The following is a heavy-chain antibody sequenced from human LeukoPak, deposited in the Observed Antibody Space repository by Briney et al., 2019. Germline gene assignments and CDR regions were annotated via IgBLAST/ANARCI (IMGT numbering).Heavy chain of an antibody. CDR1: GGSFSGYY. CDR3: ARVRGQWLRVNYYYGMDV. CDR2: INHSGST. J-gene: IGHJ6*02. D-gene: IGHD5-12*01. V-gene: IGHV4-34*01. Sequence: GSLSLTCAVYGGSFSGYYWSWIRQPPGKGLEWIGEINHSGSTNYNPSLKSRVTISVDTSKNQFSLKLSSVTAADTAVYYCARVRGQWLRVNYYYGMDVWGQGTTVTVSS.